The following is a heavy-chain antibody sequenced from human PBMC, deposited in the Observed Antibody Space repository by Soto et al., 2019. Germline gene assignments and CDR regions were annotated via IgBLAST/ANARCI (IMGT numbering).Heavy chain of an antibody. J-gene: IGHJ4*02. V-gene: IGHV4-34*01. D-gene: IGHD3-16*02. CDR2: INHSGST. Sequence: PSETLSLTCAVYGGSFSGYYWSWIRQPPEKGLEWIGEINHSGSTNYNPSLKSRVTISVDTSKNQFSLKLSSVTAADTAVYYCARGKLSDYVWGSYRYHFDYWGQGTVVTVSS. CDR3: ARGKLSDYVWGSYRYHFDY. CDR1: GGSFSGYY.